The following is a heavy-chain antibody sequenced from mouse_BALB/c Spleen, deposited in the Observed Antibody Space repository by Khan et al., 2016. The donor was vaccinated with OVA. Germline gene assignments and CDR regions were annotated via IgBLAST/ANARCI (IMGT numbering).Heavy chain of an antibody. CDR2: INPSTGYT. Sequence: QVQLQQSGAELAKPGASVKMSCKASGYTFINYWILWVKQRPGQGLEWIGYINPSTGYTEYNQNFKDKATLTAATSYSTAYMQLSSLTSEDSAVYYCARRGLRWDFDYWGQGTTLTVCS. CDR3: ARRGLRWDFDY. V-gene: IGHV1-7*01. D-gene: IGHD1-1*01. J-gene: IGHJ2*01. CDR1: GYTFINYW.